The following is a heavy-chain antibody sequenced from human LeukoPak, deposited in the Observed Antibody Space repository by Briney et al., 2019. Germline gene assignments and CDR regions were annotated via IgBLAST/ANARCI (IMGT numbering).Heavy chain of an antibody. D-gene: IGHD3-9*01. CDR3: ARDRVLRYFDWLPAYYYYYGMDV. J-gene: IGHJ6*02. Sequence: SETLSLTCAVYGGSFSGYYWSWIRQPPGKGLEWIGEINHSGSTNYNPSLKSRVTISVDTSKNQFSLKLSSVTAADTAVYYCARDRVLRYFDWLPAYYYYYGMDVWGQGTTVTVSS. CDR1: GGSFSGYY. CDR2: INHSGST. V-gene: IGHV4-34*01.